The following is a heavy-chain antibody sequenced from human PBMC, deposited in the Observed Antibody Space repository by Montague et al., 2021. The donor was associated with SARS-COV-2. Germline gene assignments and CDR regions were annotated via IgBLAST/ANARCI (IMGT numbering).Heavy chain of an antibody. CDR3: ARVGVGTMVRGVIPAYYYYGMDV. Sequence: TLSLTCTVSGGSISSGSYYWSWIRQPAGKGLEWIGRIYTSGSTNYNPSLKSRVTISVDTSKNQFSLKLNSVTAADTAVYYCARVGVGTMVRGVIPAYYYYGMDVWGQGTTVTVPS. D-gene: IGHD3-10*01. CDR1: GGSISSGSYY. J-gene: IGHJ6*02. V-gene: IGHV4-61*02. CDR2: IYTSGST.